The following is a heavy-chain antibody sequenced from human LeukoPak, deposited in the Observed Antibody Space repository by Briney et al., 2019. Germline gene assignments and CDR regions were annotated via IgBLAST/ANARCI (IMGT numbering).Heavy chain of an antibody. CDR3: ARGELPFMDV. V-gene: IGHV4-31*03. CDR2: IYYSGST. D-gene: IGHD1-7*01. J-gene: IGHJ6*03. Sequence: PSQTLSLTCTVSGGSISSGGYYWGWIRQHPGKGLEWIGYIYYSGSTYYNPSLKSRVTISVDTSKNQFSLKLSSVTAADTAVYYCARGELPFMDVWGKGTTVTVSS. CDR1: GGSISSGGYY.